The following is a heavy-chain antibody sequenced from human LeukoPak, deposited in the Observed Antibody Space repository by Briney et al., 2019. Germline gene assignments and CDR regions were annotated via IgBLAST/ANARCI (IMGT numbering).Heavy chain of an antibody. CDR2: INHSGST. CDR1: GGSFSGYY. Sequence: PSETLSLTCAVYGGSFSGYYWSWIRQPPGKGLEWIGEINHSGSTNCNPSLKSRVTISVDTSKNQFSLKLSSVTAADTAVYYCARGRSRFGGYYFDYWGQGTLVTVSS. J-gene: IGHJ4*02. D-gene: IGHD3-10*01. CDR3: ARGRSRFGGYYFDY. V-gene: IGHV4-34*01.